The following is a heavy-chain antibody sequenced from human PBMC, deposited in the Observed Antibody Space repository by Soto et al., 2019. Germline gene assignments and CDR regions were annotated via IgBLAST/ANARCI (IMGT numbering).Heavy chain of an antibody. V-gene: IGHV3-9*01. CDR3: AKGQSSSSKHYYYYGMDV. CDR2: ISWNSGSI. Sequence: GGSLRLSCAASGFTFDDYAMHWVRQAPGKGLEWVSGISWNSGSIGYADSVKGRFTISRDNAKNSLYLQMNSLRAEDTALYYCAKGQSSSSKHYYYYGMDVWGQGTTVTVSS. CDR1: GFTFDDYA. D-gene: IGHD6-6*01. J-gene: IGHJ6*02.